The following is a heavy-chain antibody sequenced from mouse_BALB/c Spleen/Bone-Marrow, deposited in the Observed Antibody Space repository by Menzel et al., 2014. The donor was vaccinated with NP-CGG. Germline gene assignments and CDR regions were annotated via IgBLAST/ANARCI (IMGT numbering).Heavy chain of an antibody. V-gene: IGHV5-17*02. CDR3: ARRGSNHWYFDV. CDR1: GFTFSSFG. CDR2: ISSGSSTI. D-gene: IGHD1-1*01. J-gene: IGHJ1*01. Sequence: DVQLVESGGGLVQPGGSRKLSCAASGFTFSSFGMHWVRQAPERGLEWVAYISSGSSTIYYADTVKGRFTISRDNPRNTLFLQMTSLRSEDTAMYYCARRGSNHWYFDVWGAGTTVTVSS.